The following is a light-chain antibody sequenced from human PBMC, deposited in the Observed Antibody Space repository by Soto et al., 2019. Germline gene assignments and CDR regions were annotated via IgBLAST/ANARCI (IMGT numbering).Light chain of an antibody. J-gene: IGKJ1*01. V-gene: IGKV1-39*01. CDR2: AAS. Sequence: DIQMTQSPSSLSPSVGDRVTIVCRASQSISGYLNWYQQKPGKAPKXLIYAASSLQSGVPSRFSGSGSGTDFTLNISSLKPEDCETYDCQQRYTRPWTFWQGTKVDIK. CDR1: QSISGY. CDR3: QQRYTRPWT.